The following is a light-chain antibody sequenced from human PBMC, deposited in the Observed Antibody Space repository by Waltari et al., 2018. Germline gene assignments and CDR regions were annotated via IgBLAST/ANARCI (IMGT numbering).Light chain of an antibody. J-gene: IGKJ2*02. CDR1: QSISNN. Sequence: EIVMTQSPADLSASPGDRSTLSCRASQSISNNLAWYQHKPGQPPRLLISCASTRATGVPARFSGSGSGTEFTLTISSLQSEDSAIYFCQQYNTWPPSTFGQGTKLEIK. V-gene: IGKV3-15*01. CDR3: QQYNTWPPST. CDR2: CAS.